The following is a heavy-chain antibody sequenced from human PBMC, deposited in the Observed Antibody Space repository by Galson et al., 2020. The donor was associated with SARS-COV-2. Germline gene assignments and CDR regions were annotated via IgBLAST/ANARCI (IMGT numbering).Heavy chain of an antibody. CDR3: ARDGPLSRLDSFDI. D-gene: IGHD2-21*01. J-gene: IGHJ3*02. V-gene: IGHV3-7*03. CDR1: GFTFSSYW. Sequence: GGSLRLSCAASGFTFSSYWMSWVRQAPGQGLEWVANLKHDGSEKYYVDSVKGRFTISRDNAKNSLYLQMDSLRAEDTAVYYCARDGPLSRLDSFDIWGQGTTFTVSS. CDR2: LKHDGSEK.